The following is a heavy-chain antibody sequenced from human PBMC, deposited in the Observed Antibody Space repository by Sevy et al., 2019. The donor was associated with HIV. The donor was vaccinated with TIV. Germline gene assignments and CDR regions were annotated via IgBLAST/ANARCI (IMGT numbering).Heavy chain of an antibody. V-gene: IGHV4-31*03. J-gene: IGHJ4*02. Sequence: SETLSLTCTVSGGSISSGGYYWSWIRQHPGKGLEWIGYIYYSGSTYYNPSLKSRVTISVDTSKNQFSLKLSSVTAADTAVYYCARGDYMTKANFDYWGQGTLVTVSS. CDR1: GGSISSGGYY. CDR3: ARGDYMTKANFDY. CDR2: IYYSGST. D-gene: IGHD4-4*01.